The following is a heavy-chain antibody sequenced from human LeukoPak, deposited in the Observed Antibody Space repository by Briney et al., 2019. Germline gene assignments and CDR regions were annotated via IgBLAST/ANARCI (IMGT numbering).Heavy chain of an antibody. CDR1: GGTFSSYA. CDR3: ARDRGIAARVVGAFDI. Sequence: SVKASCKASGGTFSSYAISWVRQAPGQGLEWMGRIIPIFGTANYAQKFQGRVTITADKSTSTAYMELSSLRSEDTAVYYCARDRGIAARVVGAFDIWGQGTMVTVSS. V-gene: IGHV1-69*06. J-gene: IGHJ3*02. CDR2: IIPIFGTA. D-gene: IGHD6-6*01.